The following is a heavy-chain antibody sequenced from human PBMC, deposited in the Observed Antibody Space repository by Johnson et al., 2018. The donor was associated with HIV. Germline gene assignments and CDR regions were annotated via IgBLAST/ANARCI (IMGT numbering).Heavy chain of an antibody. D-gene: IGHD3-16*01. Sequence: EQLVESGASLVKPGGSLRLSCAASGFSFSNTWMSWVRQAPGKGLEWVARIKTKADGGTTDYAAPVKGRFTISREDSKNTVYLQMNGLKIEDTAVYYCTTDLIVVIPIGAFDIWGQGTMVTVSS. CDR3: TTDLIVVIPIGAFDI. V-gene: IGHV3-15*01. CDR1: GFSFSNTW. CDR2: IKTKADGGTT. J-gene: IGHJ3*02.